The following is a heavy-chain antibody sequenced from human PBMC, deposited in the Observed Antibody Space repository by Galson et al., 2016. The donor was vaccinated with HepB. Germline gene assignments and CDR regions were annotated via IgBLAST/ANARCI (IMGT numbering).Heavy chain of an antibody. CDR1: GFTFTSSA. Sequence: SVKVSCKASGFTFTSSAVQWVRQARGQRLEWIGWIVIGSGNTKYAQKFQERVTITRDMSTSTAYMELSSLRSEDTAVYYCAAENQALRFLEWLSPYYYNGMDVWGQGTTVTVSS. D-gene: IGHD3-3*01. CDR3: AAENQALRFLEWLSPYYYNGMDV. CDR2: IVIGSGNT. J-gene: IGHJ6*02. V-gene: IGHV1-58*01.